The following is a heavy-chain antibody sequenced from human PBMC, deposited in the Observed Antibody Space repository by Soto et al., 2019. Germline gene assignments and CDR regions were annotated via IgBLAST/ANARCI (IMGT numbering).Heavy chain of an antibody. CDR2: ILYDGTIE. CDR1: GFTFSQYA. V-gene: IGHV3-30-3*01. J-gene: IGHJ5*02. Sequence: LRLSCAASGFTFSQYALNWVRQAPGKGLEWVAVILYDGTIEHYADSVKGRFTVSRDNSKNTVYLQMDSLTPEDTGVYYCARGASVASLNWFDPWGQGTPVTVSS. CDR3: ARGASVASLNWFDP.